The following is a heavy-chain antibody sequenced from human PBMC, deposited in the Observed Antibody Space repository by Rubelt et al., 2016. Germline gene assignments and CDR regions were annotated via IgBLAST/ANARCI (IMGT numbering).Heavy chain of an antibody. Sequence: QLQLQESGPGLVKPSETLSLTCTVSGGSISSSSYYWGWIRQPPGKGLEWFGSFYYSGNTNYNPSLKSRVTMSLDRSKNQFSLKLSSVTAADTAVYYCARDFGSYWGQGTLVTVSS. V-gene: IGHV4-39*07. CDR3: ARDFGSY. CDR2: FYYSGNT. D-gene: IGHD3-3*01. J-gene: IGHJ4*02. CDR1: GGSISSSSYY.